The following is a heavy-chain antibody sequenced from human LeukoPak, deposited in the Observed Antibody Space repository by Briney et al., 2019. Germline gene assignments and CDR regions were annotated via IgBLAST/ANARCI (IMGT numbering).Heavy chain of an antibody. V-gene: IGHV4-59*01. J-gene: IGHJ5*02. Sequence: SETLSLICTVSGGSITGYYWSWVRQPPGKGLECIGHISYSGSTSYNPSLRSRVTMSVDTSKNQFSLKLTSVTAADTAVYYCARDERGWFDPWGQGTLVTVSS. CDR3: ARDERGWFDP. CDR1: GGSITGYY. CDR2: ISYSGST. D-gene: IGHD3-10*01.